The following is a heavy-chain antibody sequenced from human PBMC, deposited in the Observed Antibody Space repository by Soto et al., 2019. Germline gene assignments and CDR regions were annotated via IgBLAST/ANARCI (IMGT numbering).Heavy chain of an antibody. V-gene: IGHV1-69*13. J-gene: IGHJ6*02. Sequence: GASVKVSCKASGGTFSSYAISWVRQAPGKGLEWMGGIIPIFGTANYAQKFQGRVTITADESTSTAYMELSSLRSEDTAVYYCASYLGPRIVVVPAAIEDYYYYGMDVWGQGTTVTVSS. CDR3: ASYLGPRIVVVPAAIEDYYYYGMDV. D-gene: IGHD2-2*02. CDR2: IIPIFGTA. CDR1: GGTFSSYA.